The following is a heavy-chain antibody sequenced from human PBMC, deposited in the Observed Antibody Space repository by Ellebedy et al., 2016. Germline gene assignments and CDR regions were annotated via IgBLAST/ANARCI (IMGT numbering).Heavy chain of an antibody. Sequence: GESLKISXGASGFTFSSYSMNWLRQAPGKGLEWVSYIASSSSTIYYADSVKGRFTISRDNARSSLYLQLNSLGAEDTAVYYCARGRYNWNDAGYFDSWGQGTLVTVSS. CDR2: IASSSSTI. J-gene: IGHJ4*02. D-gene: IGHD1-1*01. V-gene: IGHV3-48*04. CDR3: ARGRYNWNDAGYFDS. CDR1: GFTFSSYS.